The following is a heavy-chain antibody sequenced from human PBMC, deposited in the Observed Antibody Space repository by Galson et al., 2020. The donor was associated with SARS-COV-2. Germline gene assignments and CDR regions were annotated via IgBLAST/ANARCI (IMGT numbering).Heavy chain of an antibody. CDR2: INNDGSGT. Sequence: GESLKISCTASGFTFRSYWMQWVRQAPGKGLVWVSRINNDGSGTTYADSVKGRFTISRDNAKNTLYLQMNSLRDEDRAVYYCARDQDGAGGTMDYWGQGTPVTVSS. D-gene: IGHD1-26*01. CDR1: GFTFRSYW. V-gene: IGHV3-74*01. CDR3: ARDQDGAGGTMDY. J-gene: IGHJ4*02.